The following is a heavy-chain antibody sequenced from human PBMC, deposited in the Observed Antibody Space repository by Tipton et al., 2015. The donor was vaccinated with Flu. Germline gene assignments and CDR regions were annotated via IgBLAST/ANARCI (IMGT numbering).Heavy chain of an antibody. CDR2: IFYNGGP. CDR1: GGFVSSNY. D-gene: IGHD2-15*01. J-gene: IGHJ5*02. Sequence: TLSLTCIVSGGFVSSNYLTWIRQPPGGGLEWIGNIFYNGGPHYNPSLESRVTISLDASQTQMSLKLNSVTSADTAVYYCATQADCDGSRCYEFDNWGPGTLVTVSS. CDR3: ATQADCDGSRCYEFDN. V-gene: IGHV4-59*08.